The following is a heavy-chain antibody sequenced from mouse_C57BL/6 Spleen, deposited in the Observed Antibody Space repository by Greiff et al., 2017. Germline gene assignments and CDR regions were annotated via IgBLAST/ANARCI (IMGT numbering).Heavy chain of an antibody. CDR2: INPDSSTI. V-gene: IGHV4-1*01. D-gene: IGHD2-5*01. Sequence: AASGIDFSRYWMSWVRRAPGKGLEWIGEINPDSSTINYAPSLKDKFIISRDNAKNTLYLQMSKVRSEDTALYYCARPSNYVAMDYWGQGTSVTVSS. J-gene: IGHJ4*01. CDR3: ARPSNYVAMDY. CDR1: GIDFSRYW.